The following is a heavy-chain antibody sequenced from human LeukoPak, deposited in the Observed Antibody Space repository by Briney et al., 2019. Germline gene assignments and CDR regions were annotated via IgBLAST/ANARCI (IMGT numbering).Heavy chain of an antibody. D-gene: IGHD2-8*01. CDR1: GFTFSSYT. CDR3: AREGSIVPHQDLDY. Sequence: PGGSLRLSCAASGFTFSSYTMNWVRQAPGKGLEWVAVIGYDGSNKYDADSVKGRFTISRDNSKNMMYLQMNSLRAEDTAVYYCAREGSIVPHQDLDYWGQGTLVTVSS. J-gene: IGHJ4*02. CDR2: IGYDGSNK. V-gene: IGHV3-33*08.